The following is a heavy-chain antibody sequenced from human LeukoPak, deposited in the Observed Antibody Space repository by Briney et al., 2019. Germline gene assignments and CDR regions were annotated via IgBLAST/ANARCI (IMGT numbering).Heavy chain of an antibody. V-gene: IGHV3-49*04. CDR1: GFTFGDYA. J-gene: IGHJ4*02. CDR2: IRSKVFGGTT. CDR3: TRGGYDILTGQPLTFDY. Sequence: GGSLRLSCTTSGFTFGDYAMSWVRQAPGKGLEWVGLIRSKVFGGTTEYAASVKGRFTISRDDSKSIAYLQMNSLKTEDTAVYYCTRGGYDILTGQPLTFDYWGQGTLVTVSS. D-gene: IGHD3-9*01.